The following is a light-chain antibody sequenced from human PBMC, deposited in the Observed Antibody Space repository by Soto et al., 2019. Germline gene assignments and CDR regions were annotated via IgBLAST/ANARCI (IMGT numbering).Light chain of an antibody. V-gene: IGKV1-5*01. CDR3: QQYESYSPLT. J-gene: IGKJ4*01. CDR2: DAS. Sequence: DIQLTQTPSPLSASVGDEVTITCRASQTISRWLAWYQQKPGRAPKLLIYDASTLESGVPSRFSGSGSGTEFTLTIAGLQPEDFATYYCQQYESYSPLTFGGGTKVDIK. CDR1: QTISRW.